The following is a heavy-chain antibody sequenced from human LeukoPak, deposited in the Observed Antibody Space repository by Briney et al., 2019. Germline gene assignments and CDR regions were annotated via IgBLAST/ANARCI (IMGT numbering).Heavy chain of an antibody. CDR3: AKGGSGSYFDNFDY. J-gene: IGHJ4*02. CDR1: GFTFNSYA. V-gene: IGHV3-23*01. Sequence: GGSLRLSCAASGFTFNSYAMSWVRQAPGKGLEWVSAICSGDRTYYADSVKGRFTISRDNSRNTVYLQMNSLRAEDTAVYYCAKGGSGSYFDNFDYWGQGTLVTVSS. CDR2: ICSGDRT. D-gene: IGHD1-26*01.